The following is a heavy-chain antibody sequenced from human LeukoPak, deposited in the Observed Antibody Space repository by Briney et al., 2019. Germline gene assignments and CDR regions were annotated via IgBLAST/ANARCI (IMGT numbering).Heavy chain of an antibody. CDR3: ARVGILRFGEAH. Sequence: PGGSLRLSCAASGFTFSNYWMHWVRQAPGKGLEWVANIKQDGSEKYYVDSVKGRFTISRDNAKNSLYLQMNSLRAEDTAVYYCARVGILRFGEAHWGQGTLVTVSS. CDR2: IKQDGSEK. J-gene: IGHJ4*02. D-gene: IGHD3-10*01. V-gene: IGHV3-7*01. CDR1: GFTFSNYW.